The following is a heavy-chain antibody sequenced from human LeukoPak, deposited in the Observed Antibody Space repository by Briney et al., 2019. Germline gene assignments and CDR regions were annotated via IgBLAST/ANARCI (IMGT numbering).Heavy chain of an antibody. CDR3: ARDYKSTAVGWQWLVQGSNAFDI. J-gene: IGHJ3*02. CDR2: ISSKGDTT. CDR1: GFTFSSSG. D-gene: IGHD6-19*01. Sequence: GGSLRLSCAASGFTFSSSGMSWVRQAPGKGLDWVSDISSKGDTTYYAESVKGRFTISRDNSKNTLYLQMNSLRAEDTAVYYCARDYKSTAVGWQWLVQGSNAFDIWGQGTMVTVSS. V-gene: IGHV3-23*01.